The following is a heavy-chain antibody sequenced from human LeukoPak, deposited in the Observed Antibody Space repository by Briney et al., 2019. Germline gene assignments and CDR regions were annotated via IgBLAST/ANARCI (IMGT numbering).Heavy chain of an antibody. Sequence: PSETLSLTCTVSGGSISSYYWSWIRQPPGKGLEWIGYIYYSGSTNYNPSLKSRVTISVDTSKNQFSLKQSSVTAADTAVYYCARLLYYYDSSGYYDWFDPWGQGTLVTVSS. J-gene: IGHJ5*02. CDR3: ARLLYYYDSSGYYDWFDP. CDR2: IYYSGST. V-gene: IGHV4-59*08. D-gene: IGHD3-22*01. CDR1: GGSISSYY.